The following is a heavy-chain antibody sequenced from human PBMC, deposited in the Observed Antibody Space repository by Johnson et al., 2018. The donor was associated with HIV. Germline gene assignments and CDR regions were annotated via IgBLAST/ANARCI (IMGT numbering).Heavy chain of an antibody. J-gene: IGHJ3*02. D-gene: IGHD4-11*01. Sequence: QVQLVESGGGVVQPGRSLRLSCAASGFTVSSYAMHWVRQAPGKGLEYVSAISGSGGSTYYADSVKGRFTISRDNSKNTLYLQMNTLRAEDAAVYYCAKGWDPMTTVNTFAFDIWGQGTMVTVSS. V-gene: IGHV3-64*04. CDR1: GFTVSSYA. CDR2: ISGSGGST. CDR3: AKGWDPMTTVNTFAFDI.